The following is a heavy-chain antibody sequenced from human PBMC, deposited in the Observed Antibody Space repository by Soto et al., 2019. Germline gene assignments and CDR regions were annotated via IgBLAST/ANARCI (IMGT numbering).Heavy chain of an antibody. J-gene: IGHJ6*02. CDR1: GFTFSSYG. CDR3: ARELIVVVPAAIIYYYYGMDV. D-gene: IGHD2-2*01. V-gene: IGHV3-33*01. Sequence: PGGSLRLSCAASGFTFSSYGMHWFRQAPGKGLEWVAVIWYDGSNKYYADSVKGRFTISRDNSKNTLYLQMNSLRAEDTAVYYCARELIVVVPAAIIYYYYGMDVWGQGTTVTVSS. CDR2: IWYDGSNK.